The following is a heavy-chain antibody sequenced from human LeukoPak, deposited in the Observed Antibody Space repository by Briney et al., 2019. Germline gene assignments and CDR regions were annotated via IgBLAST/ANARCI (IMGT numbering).Heavy chain of an antibody. CDR3: ATTLRLAAAGDFDY. D-gene: IGHD6-13*01. V-gene: IGHV1-24*01. CDR2: FDPEDGET. J-gene: IGHJ4*02. CDR1: GYTLTELS. Sequence: ASVKVSCKVSGYTLTELSMHWVRQAPGKGLEWMGGFDPEDGETIYAQKFQGRVTMTEDTSTDTAYMELSSLRSEDTAVYYCATTLRLAAAGDFDYWGQGTLVTVSS.